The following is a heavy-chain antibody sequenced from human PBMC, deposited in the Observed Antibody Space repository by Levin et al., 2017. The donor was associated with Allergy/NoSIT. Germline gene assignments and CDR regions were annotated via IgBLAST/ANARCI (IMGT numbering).Heavy chain of an antibody. CDR3: AKEGGRAEAGTGGFGYYSYGMDV. D-gene: IGHD6-13*01. J-gene: IGHJ6*02. CDR2: ISGSGDNT. CDR1: GFTFSSYA. V-gene: IGHV3-23*01. Sequence: PSETLSLTCAASGFTFSSYAMRWVRQAPGKGLEWVSAISGSGDNTYYADSVKGRFTISRDNSKNTLSLQMNSLRAEDTAVYYCAKEGGRAEAGTGGFGYYSYGMDVWGQGTTVTVSS.